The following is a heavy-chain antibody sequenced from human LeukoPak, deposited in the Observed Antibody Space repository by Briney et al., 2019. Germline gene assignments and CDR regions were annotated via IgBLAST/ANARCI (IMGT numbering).Heavy chain of an antibody. V-gene: IGHV1-2*02. J-gene: IGHJ4*02. CDR1: GYTFTSYY. CDR2: INPNSGGT. Sequence: ASVKVSCKASGYTFTSYYMHWVRQAPGQGLEWMGWINPNSGGTNYAQKFQGRVTMTRDTSISTAYMELSRLRFDDTAVYYCARWSAAMDGPYYFDYWGQGTLVTVSS. CDR3: ARWSAAMDGPYYFDY. D-gene: IGHD2-2*01.